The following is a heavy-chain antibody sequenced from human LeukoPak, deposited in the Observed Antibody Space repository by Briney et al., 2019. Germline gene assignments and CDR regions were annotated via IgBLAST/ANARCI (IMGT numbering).Heavy chain of an antibody. Sequence: PGGSLRLSCAASGFTFSSYAMSWVRRAPGKGPEWVSAISGSGGSTYYADSVKGRFTISRDNSKNTLYLQMNSLRAEDTAVYYCAKDLRSGWYVTYNWFDPWGQGTLVTVSS. CDR1: GFTFSSYA. CDR3: AKDLRSGWYVTYNWFDP. D-gene: IGHD6-19*01. V-gene: IGHV3-23*01. CDR2: ISGSGGST. J-gene: IGHJ5*02.